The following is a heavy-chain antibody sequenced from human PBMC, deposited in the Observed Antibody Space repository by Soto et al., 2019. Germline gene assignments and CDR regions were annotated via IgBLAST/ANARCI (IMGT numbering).Heavy chain of an antibody. CDR2: IYSGGST. D-gene: IGHD3-9*01. J-gene: IGHJ3*02. V-gene: IGHV3-53*01. CDR1: GFTVSSNY. CDR3: ARANYDILTGLDAFDI. Sequence: EVQLVESGGGLIQPGGSLRLPCAASGFTVSSNYMSWVRQAPGKGLEWVSVIYSGGSTYYADSVKGRFTISRDNSENTLYLQMNSLRAEDTAVYYCARANYDILTGLDAFDIWGQGTMVTVSS.